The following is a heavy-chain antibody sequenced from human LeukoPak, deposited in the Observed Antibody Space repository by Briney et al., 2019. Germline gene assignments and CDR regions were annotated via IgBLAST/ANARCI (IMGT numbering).Heavy chain of an antibody. V-gene: IGHV4-39*01. CDR3: ARKTPGTSVDV. CDR2: ITNTGNT. J-gene: IGHJ6*02. CDR1: GDSISNSAYY. D-gene: IGHD3-10*01. Sequence: PSETLSLTCTVSGDSISNSAYYWVWIRQPPGKGLEWIGTITNTGNTYSNPSLKSRVTISIDTSKTQISLKLTSVTAADTAVFYCARKTPGTSVDVWGQGTPVPVSS.